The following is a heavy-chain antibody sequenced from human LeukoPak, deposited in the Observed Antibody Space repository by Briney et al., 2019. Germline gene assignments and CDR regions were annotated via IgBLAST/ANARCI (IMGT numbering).Heavy chain of an antibody. J-gene: IGHJ6*03. CDR1: GVSISSGSYY. Sequence: SETLSLTCTVSGVSISSGSYYWSWIRQPAGKGLEWIGRIYTSGSTNYNPSLKSRVTISVDTSKNQFSLKLSSVTAADTAVYYCARHKDYYYSYMDVWGKGTTVTISS. V-gene: IGHV4-61*02. CDR3: ARHKDYYYSYMDV. CDR2: IYTSGST.